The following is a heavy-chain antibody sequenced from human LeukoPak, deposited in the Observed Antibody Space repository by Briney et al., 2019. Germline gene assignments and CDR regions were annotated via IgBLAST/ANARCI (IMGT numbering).Heavy chain of an antibody. Sequence: QTGGSLRLSCAASGFTFSSYAMSWVRQAPGKGLEWVSAISGSGGSTYYADSVKGRFTISRDNSKNTLYLQMNYVRVEDTAIYYCADFGSGSYIFDYWGQGTLVTVSS. CDR2: ISGSGGST. CDR3: ADFGSGSYIFDY. V-gene: IGHV3-23*01. J-gene: IGHJ4*02. D-gene: IGHD3-10*01. CDR1: GFTFSSYA.